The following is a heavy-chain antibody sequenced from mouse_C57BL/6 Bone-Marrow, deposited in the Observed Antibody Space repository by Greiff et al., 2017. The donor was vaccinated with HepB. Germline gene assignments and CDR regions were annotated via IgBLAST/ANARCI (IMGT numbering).Heavy chain of an antibody. J-gene: IGHJ4*01. CDR2: IDPENGDT. D-gene: IGHD1-1*01. CDR3: TTITTVLVYYAMDY. V-gene: IGHV14-4*01. Sequence: VQLQQSGAELVRPGASVKLSCTASGFNIKDDYMHWVKQRPEQGLEWIGWIDPENGDTEYASKFQGKATITADTSSNTSYLQLSSLTSEDTAVYYCTTITTVLVYYAMDYWGQGTSVTVSS. CDR1: GFNIKDDY.